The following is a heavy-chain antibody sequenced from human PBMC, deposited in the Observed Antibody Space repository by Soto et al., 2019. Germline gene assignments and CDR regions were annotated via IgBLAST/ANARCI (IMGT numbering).Heavy chain of an antibody. J-gene: IGHJ4*02. V-gene: IGHV4-30-2*01. Sequence: SETLSLTCAVSGGSISSGGYSWSWIRQPPGKGLEWIGYIYHSGSTYYNPSLKSRVTISVDRSKNQFSLRLSSVIAADTAVYYCARESPPADYWGQGTLVTVSS. CDR1: GGSISSGGYS. CDR2: IYHSGST. CDR3: ARESPPADY.